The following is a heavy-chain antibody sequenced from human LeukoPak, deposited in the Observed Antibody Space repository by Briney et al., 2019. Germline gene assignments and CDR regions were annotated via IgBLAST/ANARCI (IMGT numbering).Heavy chain of an antibody. CDR3: AREEGYGDYYVDY. Sequence: VKVSCKASGGTFSKYTISWVRQRPGQGLEWMGGITPLFGTANYAQKFQGRVTITADESASTAYMELSSLRSEDTAVYYCAREEGYGDYYVDYWGRGTLVTVSS. CDR2: ITPLFGTA. D-gene: IGHD4-17*01. V-gene: IGHV1-69*01. CDR1: GGTFSKYT. J-gene: IGHJ4*02.